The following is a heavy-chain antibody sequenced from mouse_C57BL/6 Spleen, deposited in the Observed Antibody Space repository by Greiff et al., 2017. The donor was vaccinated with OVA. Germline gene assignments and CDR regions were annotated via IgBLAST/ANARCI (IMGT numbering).Heavy chain of an antibody. V-gene: IGHV3-6*01. CDR3: ARGHRYFDV. D-gene: IGHD6-1*01. CDR2: ISYDGSN. Sequence: EVKLEESGPGLVKPSQSLSLTCSVTGYSITSGYYWNWIRQFPGNKLEWMGYISYDGSNNSNPSLKNRISITRDTSKNQFFLKLNSVTTEDTATYYCARGHRYFDVWGTGTTVTVSS. CDR1: GYSITSGYY. J-gene: IGHJ1*03.